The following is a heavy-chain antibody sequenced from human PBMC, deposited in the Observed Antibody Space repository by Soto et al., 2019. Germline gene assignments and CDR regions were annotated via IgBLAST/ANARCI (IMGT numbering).Heavy chain of an antibody. CDR1: GVTFSSYA. CDR3: ASDAIPSLPLNWFDP. Sequence: ASVKVSCKASGVTFSSYAISWVRQAPGQGLEWMGGIIPIFGTANYAQKFQGRVTITADESTSTAYMELSSLRSEDTAVYYCASDAIPSLPLNWFDPWGKGTLVTVSS. CDR2: IIPIFGTA. J-gene: IGHJ5*02. V-gene: IGHV1-69*13.